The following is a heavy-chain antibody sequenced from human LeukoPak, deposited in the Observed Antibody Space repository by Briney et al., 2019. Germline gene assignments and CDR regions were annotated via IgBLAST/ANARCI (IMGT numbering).Heavy chain of an antibody. J-gene: IGHJ4*02. Sequence: PGRSLRLSCAASGFTFSSYAMHWVRQAPGKGLEWVANIKQDESEKYYVDSVKGRFTISRDNAKSSLYLQMNSLRAEDTAVYYCARALDSSSSRYQAFEEWGQGTLVTVSS. CDR3: ARALDSSSSRYQAFEE. V-gene: IGHV3-7*01. CDR2: IKQDESEK. CDR1: GFTFSSYA. D-gene: IGHD2-2*01.